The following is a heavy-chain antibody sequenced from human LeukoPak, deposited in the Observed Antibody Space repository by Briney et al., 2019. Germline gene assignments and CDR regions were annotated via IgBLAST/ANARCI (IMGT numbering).Heavy chain of an antibody. CDR3: ARDFYDGFALDY. CDR2: IFSNSTYI. D-gene: IGHD2/OR15-2a*01. Sequence: GGSLRLSCAASGFAFNTYSMNWVRQAPGKGLEWVPFIFSNSTYIYYTDSVKGRFTISRDNARNSLYLQMDNLRAEDTGVYYCARDFYDGFALDYWGQGTLVTVSS. V-gene: IGHV3-21*03. CDR1: GFAFNTYS. J-gene: IGHJ4*02.